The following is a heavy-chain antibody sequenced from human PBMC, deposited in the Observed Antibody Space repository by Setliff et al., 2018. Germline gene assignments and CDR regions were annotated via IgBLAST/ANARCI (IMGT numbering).Heavy chain of an antibody. V-gene: IGHV3-7*03. Sequence: QPGGSLRLSCAASGFTFSRYAMNWVRQTPGKGLEWVANINQDGSEKYYVDSVKGRFTISRDNARNSLYLQMNSLRAEDTAVYYCARVWFGNMDVWGKGTTVTVSS. CDR1: GFTFSRYA. CDR2: INQDGSEK. D-gene: IGHD3-10*01. CDR3: ARVWFGNMDV. J-gene: IGHJ6*03.